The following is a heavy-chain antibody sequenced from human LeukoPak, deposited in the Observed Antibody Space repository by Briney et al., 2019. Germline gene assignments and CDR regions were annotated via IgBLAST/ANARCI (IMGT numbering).Heavy chain of an antibody. D-gene: IGHD4-23*01. CDR1: GGSISSGGYY. J-gene: IGHJ6*02. Sequence: SQTLSLTCTVSGGSISSGGYYWSWIRQPPGKGLEWIGYIYYSGSTYYNPSLKSRVTISVDTSKNQFSLKLSSVTAADTAVYYCARDGYGGYYYYGMDVWGQGATVTVSS. CDR2: IYYSGST. V-gene: IGHV4-30-4*08. CDR3: ARDGYGGYYYYGMDV.